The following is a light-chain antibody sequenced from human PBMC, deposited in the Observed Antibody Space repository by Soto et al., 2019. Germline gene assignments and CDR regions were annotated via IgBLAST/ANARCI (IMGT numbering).Light chain of an antibody. CDR3: QQYNNWLT. V-gene: IGKV3-15*01. J-gene: IGKJ4*01. Sequence: EIVMTQSPATLSVSPGRRATLSCRASQSVSSNLAWYQQKPGQAPRLLIYGASTRATGIPARFSGSGSGTEFSLTISSLPSEDFAVYYCQQYNNWLTFGGGTKVEIK. CDR2: GAS. CDR1: QSVSSN.